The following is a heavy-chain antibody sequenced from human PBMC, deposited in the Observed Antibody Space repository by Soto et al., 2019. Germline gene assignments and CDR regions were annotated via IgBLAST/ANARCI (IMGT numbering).Heavy chain of an antibody. CDR1: GGSISSGGYS. CDR3: ARAHYGDYGYGMDV. J-gene: IGHJ6*02. Sequence: QLQLQESGSGLVKPSQTLSLTCAVSGGSISSGGYSWSWIRQPPGKGLEWIGYIRHGGSTYYNPSLQRRVPISVDRSKKQFSLKLTSVPAADTAVYYCARAHYGDYGYGMDVWGQGTTVTVSS. V-gene: IGHV4-30-2*01. D-gene: IGHD4-17*01. CDR2: IRHGGST.